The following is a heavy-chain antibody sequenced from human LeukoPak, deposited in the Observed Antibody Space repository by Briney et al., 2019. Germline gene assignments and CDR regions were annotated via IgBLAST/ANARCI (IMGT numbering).Heavy chain of an antibody. Sequence: SETLSLTCTVSGGSISTSNYYWGWVRQPPGTGLEWIGNIFYSGSTYYSPSLRSRVTISLDTSRNQFSLKLNSVTAADTAVYYCARSYDFWSGYRTWFDPWGQGTLVTVSS. J-gene: IGHJ5*02. CDR1: GGSISTSNYY. V-gene: IGHV4-39*07. CDR3: ARSYDFWSGYRTWFDP. CDR2: IFYSGST. D-gene: IGHD3-3*01.